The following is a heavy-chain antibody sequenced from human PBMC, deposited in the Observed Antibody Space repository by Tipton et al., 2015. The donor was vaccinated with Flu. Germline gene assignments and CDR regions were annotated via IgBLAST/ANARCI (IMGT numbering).Heavy chain of an antibody. D-gene: IGHD1-1*01. J-gene: IGHJ5*02. CDR2: IYPGDSDA. V-gene: IGHV5-51*01. CDR1: GYSFTAYW. Sequence: EVQLVQSGAEVKKPGESLKISCKVSGYSFTAYWIGWVRQMPGKGLEWMGIIYPGDSDARYSPSFQGQVTISVDRSISTAYLQWSSLKTSDTATYYCARRRNWNVHTGGFDPWGQGTLVTVSS. CDR3: ARRRNWNVHTGGFDP.